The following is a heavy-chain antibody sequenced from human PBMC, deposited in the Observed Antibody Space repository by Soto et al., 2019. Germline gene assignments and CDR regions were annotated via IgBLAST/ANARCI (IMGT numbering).Heavy chain of an antibody. CDR3: AKDLGFRYYGREGAFDV. D-gene: IGHD3-10*01. CDR2: ISYDGSNK. CDR1: GFTFSSYS. J-gene: IGHJ3*01. V-gene: IGHV3-30*18. Sequence: GGSLRLSCAASGFTFSSYSMNWVRQAPGKGLEWVAVISYDGSNKYYVDSVKGRFTISRDNSKNTLYLQMNSLRPEDTAVYYCAKDLGFRYYGREGAFDVWGQGTMVTVSS.